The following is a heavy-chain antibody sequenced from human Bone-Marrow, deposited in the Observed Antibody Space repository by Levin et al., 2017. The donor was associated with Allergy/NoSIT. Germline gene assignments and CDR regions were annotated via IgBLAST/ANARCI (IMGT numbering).Heavy chain of an antibody. Sequence: ASVKVSCKISGYTLTELSIHWVRQAPGKGLEWMGGFDPEKGKTLYAQRYQGRLTMTDDTSTDTAYMELSSLTSEDTAVFYCTTCGSDCYFPFDYWGQGTLVTVSS. CDR1: GYTLTELS. V-gene: IGHV1-24*01. CDR2: FDPEKGKT. J-gene: IGHJ4*02. D-gene: IGHD2-21*02. CDR3: TTCGSDCYFPFDY.